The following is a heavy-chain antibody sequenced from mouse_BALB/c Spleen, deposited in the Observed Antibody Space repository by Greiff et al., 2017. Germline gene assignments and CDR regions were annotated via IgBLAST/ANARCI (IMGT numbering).Heavy chain of an antibody. CDR2: ISYDGSN. CDR1: GYSITSGYY. D-gene: IGHD2-4*01. CDR3: ARDDDYDGFDD. Sequence: EVKLQESGPGLVKPSQSLSLTCSVTGYSITSGYYWNWIRQFPGNKLEWMGYISYDGSNNYNPSLKNRISITRDTSKNQFFLKLNSVTTEDTATYYCARDDDYDGFDDWGQGTTLTVSA. J-gene: IGHJ2*01. V-gene: IGHV3-6*02.